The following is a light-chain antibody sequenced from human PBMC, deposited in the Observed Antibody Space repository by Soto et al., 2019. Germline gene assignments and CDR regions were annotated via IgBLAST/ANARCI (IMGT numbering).Light chain of an antibody. V-gene: IGKV1-33*01. CDR1: QPVTNY. Sequence: DIQMTQSPSSLSASVGDRVTITCRASQPVTNYLSWYQQKPGKAPKLFIYAASRLQSGVPSRFSGSGSGTDFTFTINSLQPEDFATYYCQHYDHVQVTFGQGTRLEIK. CDR3: QHYDHVQVT. CDR2: AAS. J-gene: IGKJ5*01.